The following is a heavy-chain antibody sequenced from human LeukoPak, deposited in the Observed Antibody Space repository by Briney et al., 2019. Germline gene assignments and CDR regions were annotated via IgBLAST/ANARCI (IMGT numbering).Heavy chain of an antibody. Sequence: SETLSLTCGVSGYSISRGYYWAWIRQPPGKGLEWIGTIYHIGSTYYNPSLESRVTISVDTSKNEFSLNLNSVTAADTAVYYCARAGWIITSGIDYWGQGALVTVSS. CDR3: ARAGWIITSGIDY. CDR1: GYSISRGYY. V-gene: IGHV4-38-2*01. J-gene: IGHJ4*02. CDR2: IYHIGST. D-gene: IGHD1-20*01.